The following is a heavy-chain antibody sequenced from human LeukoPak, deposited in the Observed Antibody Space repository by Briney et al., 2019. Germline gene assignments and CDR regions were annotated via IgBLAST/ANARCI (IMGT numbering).Heavy chain of an antibody. J-gene: IGHJ6*02. Sequence: GGSLRLSCAASGSTFSSYAMHWVRQAPGKGLEYVSAISSNGGSTYYANSVKGRFTISRDNSKNTLYLQMGSLRAEDMAVYYCAKGGYGGYGMDVWGQGTTVTVSS. V-gene: IGHV3-64*01. CDR1: GSTFSSYA. CDR3: AKGGYGGYGMDV. D-gene: IGHD1-1*01. CDR2: ISSNGGST.